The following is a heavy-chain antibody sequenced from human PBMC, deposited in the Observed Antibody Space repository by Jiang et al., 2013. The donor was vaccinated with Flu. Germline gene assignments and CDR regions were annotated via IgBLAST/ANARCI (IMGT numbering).Heavy chain of an antibody. D-gene: IGHD1-26*01. CDR2: IKQDGSEK. V-gene: IGHV3-7*01. Sequence: NIKQDGSEKYYVDSVKGRFTISRDNAKNSLYLQMNSLRAEDTAVYYCASRRGIVGATSYYYYGMDVWGQGTTVTVSS. CDR3: ASRRGIVGATSYYYYGMDV. J-gene: IGHJ6*02.